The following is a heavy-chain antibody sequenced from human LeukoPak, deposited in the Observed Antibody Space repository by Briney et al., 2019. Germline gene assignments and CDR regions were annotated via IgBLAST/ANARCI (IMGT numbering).Heavy chain of an antibody. D-gene: IGHD3-3*01. CDR2: IIPIFGTA. CDR1: GGTFSSYA. V-gene: IGHV1-69*13. CDR3: ARGRERILRFLEWLSYYYYGMDV. Sequence: ASVKVSCKASGGTFSSYAISWVRQAPGQGLEWMGGIIPIFGTANYAQKFQGRVTITADESTSTAYMELSSLRSEDTAVYYCARGRERILRFLEWLSYYYYGMDVWGQGTTVTVSS. J-gene: IGHJ6*02.